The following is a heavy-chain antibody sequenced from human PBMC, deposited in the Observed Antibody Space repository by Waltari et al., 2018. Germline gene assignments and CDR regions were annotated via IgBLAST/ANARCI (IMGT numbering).Heavy chain of an antibody. Sequence: QVQLQESGPGLVKPSQTLSLTCTVSGGSISSGAYYWSWIRQPPGKGLEWIGYIYYSGSTYYNPSLKSRVTISVDTSKIQFSLKMSSVTAADTAVYDCASDYGDPRRGAFDIWGQGTMVTVSS. V-gene: IGHV4-30-4*08. CDR1: GGSISSGAYY. D-gene: IGHD4-17*01. J-gene: IGHJ3*02. CDR2: IYYSGST. CDR3: ASDYGDPRRGAFDI.